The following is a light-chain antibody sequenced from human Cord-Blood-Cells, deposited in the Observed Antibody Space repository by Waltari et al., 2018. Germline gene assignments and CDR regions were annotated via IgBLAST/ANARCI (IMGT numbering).Light chain of an antibody. Sequence: EIVMTQSPATLSVSPGARATLSCRARQSVSSNLACYQQKPGQAPRLLIFGASTMATGIPARFSGSGSGTEFTLTISSLQSEDFAVYYCQQYNNWPPITFGQGTRLEIK. CDR1: QSVSSN. CDR3: QQYNNWPPIT. V-gene: IGKV3-15*01. J-gene: IGKJ5*01. CDR2: GAS.